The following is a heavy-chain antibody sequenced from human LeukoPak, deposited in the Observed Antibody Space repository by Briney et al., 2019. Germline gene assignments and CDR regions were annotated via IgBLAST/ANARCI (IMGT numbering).Heavy chain of an antibody. V-gene: IGHV4-4*07. CDR2: IYSSGSA. CDR1: GGSISGYY. Sequence: SETLSLTCTVSGGSISGYYWSWVRQPAGKGLEWMGRIYSSGSANYSPSLKRRVTMSVDTSNKQFSLKLTSVSAADTAVYYCGREYGDLDYWGQGTLVSVSS. D-gene: IGHD4-17*01. CDR3: GREYGDLDY. J-gene: IGHJ4*02.